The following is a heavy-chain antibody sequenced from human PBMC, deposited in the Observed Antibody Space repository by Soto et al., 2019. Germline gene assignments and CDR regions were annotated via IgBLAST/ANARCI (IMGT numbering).Heavy chain of an antibody. CDR3: ARDLRDFWSGYYYGMDV. V-gene: IGHV3-30-3*01. D-gene: IGHD3-3*01. Sequence: QVQLVESGGGVVQPGRSLRLSCAASGFTFSSYAMHWVRQAPGKGLEWVAVISYDGSNKYYADSVKGRFTISRDNSKNTLYLQMNSLRAEDTAVYYCARDLRDFWSGYYYGMDVWGQGTTDTVSS. CDR1: GFTFSSYA. CDR2: ISYDGSNK. J-gene: IGHJ6*02.